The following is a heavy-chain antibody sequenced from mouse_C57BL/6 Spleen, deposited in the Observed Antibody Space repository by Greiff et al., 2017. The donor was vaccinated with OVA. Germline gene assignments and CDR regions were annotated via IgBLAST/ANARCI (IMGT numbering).Heavy chain of an antibody. V-gene: IGHV14-2*01. D-gene: IGHD1-1*01. Sequence: EVQLKQSGAELVKPGASVKLSCTASGFNIKDYYMHWVKQRTEQGLEWIGRIDPADGETKYAPKFQGKATITADTSSNTAYLQLSSLTSEDTAVDCCARGHYGSSAFAYWGQGTLVTVSA. CDR1: GFNIKDYY. CDR3: ARGHYGSSAFAY. J-gene: IGHJ3*01. CDR2: IDPADGET.